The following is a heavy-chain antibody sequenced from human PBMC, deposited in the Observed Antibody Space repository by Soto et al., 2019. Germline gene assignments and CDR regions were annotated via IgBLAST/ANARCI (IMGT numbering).Heavy chain of an antibody. D-gene: IGHD3-10*01. CDR3: ARMSLWVGLDS. CDR1: GFTFSNYV. CDR2: ISASGGST. J-gene: IGHJ4*02. V-gene: IGHV3-23*01. Sequence: GGSLRLSCAASGFTFSNYVMSWVRQAPGKGLEWVSSISASGGSTYFADSVKGRLTISRDNSKNTLYLQLNSLRADDTAVYYCARMSLWVGLDSWGQGSVVTVSS.